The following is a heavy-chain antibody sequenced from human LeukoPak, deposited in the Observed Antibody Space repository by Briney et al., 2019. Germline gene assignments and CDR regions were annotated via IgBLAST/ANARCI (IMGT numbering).Heavy chain of an antibody. J-gene: IGHJ6*04. CDR1: VYTFTVYY. V-gene: IGHV1-2*02. CDR2: INPNSGGT. Sequence: EASEKLSRNSSVYTFTVYYKHWARHPPGQGLEWMGGINPNSGGTDYAQKFQGRVTMTRDTSISTAYMELSRLRSDDTAVYYCARGKMAAGTRIMDVWGKGTTVRV. D-gene: IGHD6-13*01. CDR3: ARGKMAAGTRIMDV.